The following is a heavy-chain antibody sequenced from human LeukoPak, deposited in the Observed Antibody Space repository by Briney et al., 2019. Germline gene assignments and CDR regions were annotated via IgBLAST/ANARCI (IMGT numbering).Heavy chain of an antibody. CDR3: ARDITGTAFYYYYMDV. J-gene: IGHJ6*03. D-gene: IGHD1-7*01. CDR2: ISSSSSTI. Sequence: GGSLRLSCAASGFTFSSYSMNWVRQAPGKGLEWVSYISSSSSTIYYADSVKGRFTISRDNAKNSLYLQMNSLRAEDTAVYYCARDITGTAFYYYYMDVWGKGTTVTVSS. V-gene: IGHV3-48*01. CDR1: GFTFSSYS.